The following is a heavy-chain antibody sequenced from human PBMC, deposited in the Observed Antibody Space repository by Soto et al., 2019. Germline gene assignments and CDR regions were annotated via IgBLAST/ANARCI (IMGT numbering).Heavy chain of an antibody. V-gene: IGHV4-4*02. CDR1: SGSVSNSNW. J-gene: IGHJ4*02. CDR2: IYHTGTT. Sequence: SETLSLTCVFSSGSVSNSNWWSWVRQPPGKGLEWIGEIYHTGTTNYNPSLKSRVTMSVDKSKNQFSLNLTSVTAADTAVYYCTRHSPEANRWSFGHYLDYGGQEALLAVSS. D-gene: IGHD6-13*01. CDR3: TRHSPEANRWSFGHYLDY.